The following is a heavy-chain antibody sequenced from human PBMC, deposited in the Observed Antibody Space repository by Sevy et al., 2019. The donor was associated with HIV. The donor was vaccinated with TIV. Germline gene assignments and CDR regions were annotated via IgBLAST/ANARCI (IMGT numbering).Heavy chain of an antibody. V-gene: IGHV3-30-3*01. J-gene: IGHJ6*02. CDR2: ISYDGSDT. Sequence: GGCLRLSCAASGFAFSNYYAKHWVRQAPGKGLEWVALISYDGSDTYYADSVKGRFTVSRDNFKNTLFLQMNSLTTEDTAVYYCARPRANYVDHYFFYAMDVWGQGTTVTVSS. CDR1: GFAFSNYYA. CDR3: ARPRANYVDHYFFYAMDV. D-gene: IGHD4-17*01.